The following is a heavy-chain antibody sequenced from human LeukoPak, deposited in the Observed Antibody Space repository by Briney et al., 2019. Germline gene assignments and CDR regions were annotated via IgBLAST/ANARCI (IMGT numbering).Heavy chain of an antibody. CDR2: INWNGDST. D-gene: IGHD3-22*01. Sequence: PGGSLRLSCAASGFTFDDYGMSWVRQAPGNGLEWVSGINWNGDSTGYADSVKGRFTISRDNAKNSLYLQMNSLRAEDTALYHCARDRGYYDSSGYYYYYYMDVWGKGTTVTVSS. J-gene: IGHJ6*03. V-gene: IGHV3-20*01. CDR3: ARDRGYYDSSGYYYYYYMDV. CDR1: GFTFDDYG.